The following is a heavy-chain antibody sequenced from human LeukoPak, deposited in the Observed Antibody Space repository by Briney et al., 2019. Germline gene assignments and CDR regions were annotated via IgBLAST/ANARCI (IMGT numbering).Heavy chain of an antibody. CDR3: ARDYVDDIPMIKDY. CDR2: INLSGGST. J-gene: IGHJ4*02. D-gene: IGHD2-8*01. V-gene: IGHV1-46*01. Sequence: ASVKVSCKASGYTFTSYHMHWVRQAPGQGLEWMGKINLSGGSTAYAQKFQGRVTMTRDTSTSTVYMELSSLRSEDTAVYYCARDYVDDIPMIKDYWGQGTLVTVSS. CDR1: GYTFTSYH.